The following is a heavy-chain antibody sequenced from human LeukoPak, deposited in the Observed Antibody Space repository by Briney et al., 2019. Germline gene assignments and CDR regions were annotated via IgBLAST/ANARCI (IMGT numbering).Heavy chain of an antibody. CDR3: ARLEVITMVRGVIITEGRFDP. V-gene: IGHV4-59*08. Sequence: SETLSLTCIVSGGSISSYYWSWIRQPPGKGLEWIGYIYYSGSTNYNPSLESRATISVDTSKKQFSLRLSSVTAADTAVYYCARLEVITMVRGVIITEGRFDPWGQGTLVTVSS. D-gene: IGHD3-10*01. CDR2: IYYSGST. J-gene: IGHJ5*02. CDR1: GGSISSYY.